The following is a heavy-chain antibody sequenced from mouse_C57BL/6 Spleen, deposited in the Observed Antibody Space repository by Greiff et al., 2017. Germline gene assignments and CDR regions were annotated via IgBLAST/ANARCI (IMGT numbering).Heavy chain of an antibody. CDR3: TRVGAVVAPFDY. V-gene: IGHV5-9-1*02. D-gene: IGHD1-1*01. Sequence: EVQRVESGEGLVKPGESLKLSCAASGFTFSSYAMSWVRQTPEKRLEWVAYISSGGDYIYYADTVKGRFTISRDNARNTLYLQMSSLKSEDTAMYYCTRVGAVVAPFDYWGQGTTLTVSS. CDR2: ISSGGDYI. J-gene: IGHJ2*01. CDR1: GFTFSSYA.